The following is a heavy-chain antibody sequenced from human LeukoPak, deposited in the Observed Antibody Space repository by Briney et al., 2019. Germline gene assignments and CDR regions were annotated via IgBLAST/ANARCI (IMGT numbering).Heavy chain of an antibody. CDR1: GGSISSYY. D-gene: IGHD4-17*01. CDR2: IHSSGST. Sequence: SETLSLTCTVSGGSISSYYWSWIRQAPVKGLEWIGSIHSSGSTYYNPSLKSRLTLSVDTSKNLFSLRLISVTATDTAVYYCANSLGGDYGWFGGQFGLWGRGTLVTVSS. J-gene: IGHJ2*01. V-gene: IGHV4-39*02. CDR3: ANSLGGDYGWFGGQFGL.